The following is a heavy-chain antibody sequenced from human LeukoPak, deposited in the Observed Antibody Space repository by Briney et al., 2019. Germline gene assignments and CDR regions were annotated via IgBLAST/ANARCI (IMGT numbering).Heavy chain of an antibody. CDR3: ARASITEEMATYTPLYYYYYMDV. V-gene: IGHV1-69*13. D-gene: IGHD5-24*01. CDR2: INPIFGTA. J-gene: IGHJ6*03. CDR1: GGTFSGYA. Sequence: ASVKVSCKASGGTFSGYAISWVRQAPGQGLEWMGGINPIFGTANYAQKFQGRVTITADESTSTAYMELSSLRSEDTAVYYCARASITEEMATYTPLYYYYYMDVWGKGTTVTVSS.